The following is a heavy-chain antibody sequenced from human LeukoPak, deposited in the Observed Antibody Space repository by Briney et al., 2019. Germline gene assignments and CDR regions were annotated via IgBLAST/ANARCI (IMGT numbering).Heavy chain of an antibody. CDR1: GFTFRIYA. CDR3: AKISPLDYGGKPWALDV. CDR2: INPSGVST. J-gene: IGHJ3*01. Sequence: GGSLRLSCAASGFTFRIYAMNWVRQAPGKGLEWVSGINPSGVSTYYADSVKGRFTLSRDNSKNTLYLQMNRLRAEDTAVYYCAKISPLDYGGKPWALDVWGQGTLVTVSS. V-gene: IGHV3-23*01. D-gene: IGHD4-23*01.